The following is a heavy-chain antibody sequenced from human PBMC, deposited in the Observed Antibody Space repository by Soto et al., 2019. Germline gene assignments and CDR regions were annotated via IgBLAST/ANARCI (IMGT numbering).Heavy chain of an antibody. CDR2: ISGTGSPT. V-gene: IGHV3-23*01. D-gene: IGHD1-26*01. CDR3: ARDMSGGTYNHYYGMDV. CDR1: GFTFSSYA. Sequence: PGGSLRLSCAASGFTFSSYAMTWVRQAPGRGLEWVSAISGTGSPTYYADSVMGRFTISRDNSKNTLYLQMNSLRADDTAVYYCARDMSGGTYNHYYGMDVWGQGTTVTVSS. J-gene: IGHJ6*02.